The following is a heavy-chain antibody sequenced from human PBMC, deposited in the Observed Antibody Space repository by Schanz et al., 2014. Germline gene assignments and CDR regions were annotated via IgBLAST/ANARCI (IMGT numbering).Heavy chain of an antibody. Sequence: DVQLLESGGGLVQPGGSLRLSCAASGFTFNSYAMTWVRQAPGKGLEWVSSISHSGGSKYYADSVKGRFTISRDNSENTLYLQMNSLSADDTAVFYCAKGMGYCSGGTCYDYYYYGLDVWGQWTTVIVSS. CDR2: ISHSGGSK. CDR1: GFTFNSYA. V-gene: IGHV3-23*01. J-gene: IGHJ6*02. D-gene: IGHD2-15*01. CDR3: AKGMGYCSGGTCYDYYYYGLDV.